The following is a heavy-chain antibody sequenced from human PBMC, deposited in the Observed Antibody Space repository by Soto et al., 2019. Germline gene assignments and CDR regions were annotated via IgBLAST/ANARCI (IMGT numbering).Heavy chain of an antibody. CDR3: ARDKSDSYDILTGPGNYFDY. CDR1: GGSISSGGYY. J-gene: IGHJ4*02. D-gene: IGHD3-9*01. V-gene: IGHV4-31*03. CDR2: IYYSGST. Sequence: PSETLSLTCTVSGGSISSGGYYWSWIRQHPGKGLEWIGYIYYSGSTYYNPSLKSRVTISVDTSKNQFSLKLSSVTAADTAVYYCARDKSDSYDILTGPGNYFDYWGQGTLVTVSS.